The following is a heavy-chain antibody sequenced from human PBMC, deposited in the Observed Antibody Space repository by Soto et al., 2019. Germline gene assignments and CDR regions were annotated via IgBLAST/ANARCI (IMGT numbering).Heavy chain of an antibody. Sequence: QITLKESGPTLVKPTQTLTLTCTCSGFSVSTNGVAVGWIRQPPGKTLEWLAIIYWNDDDRYSPSLRTSLTITGDNSNNPVVLTVDDVDTADTATDYCAHSIGHSTYDSSGWDFDYWGPGALVSVSS. CDR2: IYWNDDD. V-gene: IGHV2-5*01. CDR1: GFSVSTNGVA. CDR3: AHSIGHSTYDSSGWDFDY. D-gene: IGHD3-22*01. J-gene: IGHJ4*02.